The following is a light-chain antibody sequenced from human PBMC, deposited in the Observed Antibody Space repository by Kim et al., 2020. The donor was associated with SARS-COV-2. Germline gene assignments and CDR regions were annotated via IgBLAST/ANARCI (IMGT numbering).Light chain of an antibody. J-gene: IGLJ7*01. V-gene: IGLV3-21*01. Sequence: SYELTQPPSVSVAPGQTASITGGGDNIGLKGVHWCQQKPGQAPILVIYYDSDRPSGIPERFSGSKSGNTATLNINRVEAGDEADYFCQVWDVGHPVFGGGTQLTVL. CDR1: NIGLKG. CDR2: YDS. CDR3: QVWDVGHPV.